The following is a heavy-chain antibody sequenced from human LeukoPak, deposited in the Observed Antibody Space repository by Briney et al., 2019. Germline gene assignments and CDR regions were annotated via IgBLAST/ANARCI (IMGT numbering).Heavy chain of an antibody. CDR3: AELGITMIGGV. V-gene: IGHV3-48*03. CDR2: ISSSGVRT. Sequence: GGSLRLSCAASGFTFSSYEMNWVGQGPGKGLEWGSYISSSGVRTYYADSVKGRDTISRDNAKNSRYLHMNRLRDEDTAVYYCAELGITMIGGVWGKGTTVTISS. CDR1: GFTFSSYE. D-gene: IGHD3-10*02. J-gene: IGHJ6*04.